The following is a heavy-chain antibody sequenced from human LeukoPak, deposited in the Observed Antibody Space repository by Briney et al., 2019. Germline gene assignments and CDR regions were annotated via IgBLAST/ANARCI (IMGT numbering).Heavy chain of an antibody. J-gene: IGHJ3*02. CDR3: ARARFPSIRSGASGAFDI. V-gene: IGHV3-30*04. CDR2: ISYDGSNK. Sequence: GGSLRLSCAASGFTFSSYAMHWVRRAPGKGLEWVAVISYDGSNKYYADSVKGRFTISRDNSKNTLYLQMNSLRAEDTAVYYCARARFPSIRSGASGAFDIWGQGTMVTVSS. CDR1: GFTFSSYA. D-gene: IGHD3-3*01.